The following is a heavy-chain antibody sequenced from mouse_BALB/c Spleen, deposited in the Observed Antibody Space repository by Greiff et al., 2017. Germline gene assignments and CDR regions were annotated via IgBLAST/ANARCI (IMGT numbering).Heavy chain of an antibody. V-gene: IGHV1-7*01. CDR2: INPSTGYT. CDR3: ARREDYAMDY. Sequence: VMLVESGAELAKPGASVKMSCKASGYTFTSYWMHWVKQRPGQGLEWIGYINPSTGYTEYNQKFKDKATLTADKSSSTAYMQLSSLTSEDSAVYYCARREDYAMDYWGQGTSVTVSS. J-gene: IGHJ4*01. CDR1: GYTFTSYW.